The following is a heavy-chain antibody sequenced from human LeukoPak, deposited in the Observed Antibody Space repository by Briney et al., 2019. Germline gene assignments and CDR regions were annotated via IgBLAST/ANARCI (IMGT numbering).Heavy chain of an antibody. D-gene: IGHD6-19*01. Sequence: SGGSLRLSCAASGFTFSSYAMSWVRQAPGKGLEWVSAISGSGGSTYYADSVKGRFTISRDNSKNTLYLQMNSLRAEDTAVYYCAKDLGSSGWYLDYWGQGTLVTVSS. V-gene: IGHV3-23*01. CDR1: GFTFSSYA. J-gene: IGHJ4*02. CDR3: AKDLGSSGWYLDY. CDR2: ISGSGGST.